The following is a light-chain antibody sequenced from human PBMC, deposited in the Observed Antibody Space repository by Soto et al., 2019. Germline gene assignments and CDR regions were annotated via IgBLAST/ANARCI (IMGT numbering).Light chain of an antibody. CDR3: SSYAGSNNRYV. J-gene: IGLJ1*01. CDR2: EVT. Sequence: QSALTQPPSASGSPGQSVTISCTGTSSDVGGYNFVSWYQQHPGKAPKLIIYEVTKRPSGVPDRFSGSKSGNTASLTVSGLQAEDEAHYYCSSYAGSNNRYVFGTGTKLPVL. V-gene: IGLV2-8*01. CDR1: SSDVGGYNF.